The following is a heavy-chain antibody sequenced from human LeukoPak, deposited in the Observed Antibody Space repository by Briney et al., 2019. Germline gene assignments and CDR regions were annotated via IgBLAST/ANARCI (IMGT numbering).Heavy chain of an antibody. CDR3: ARHLGKGFDY. J-gene: IGHJ4*02. CDR1: GGSISSYY. V-gene: IGHV4-59*08. Sequence: SETLSLTCTVSGGSISSYYWSWIRQPPGKGLEWIGYIYYSGSTNYNPSLKSRVTISVDTSKHQLSLKLSSVTAADTAVYYCARHLGKGFDYWGQGTLVTVSS. D-gene: IGHD7-27*01. CDR2: IYYSGST.